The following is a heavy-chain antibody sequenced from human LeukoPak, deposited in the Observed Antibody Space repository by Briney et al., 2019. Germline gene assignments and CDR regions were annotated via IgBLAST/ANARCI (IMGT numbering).Heavy chain of an antibody. CDR2: IYSGGST. CDR1: GFTVSSNY. J-gene: IGHJ4*02. CDR3: ARIFGVDLYYFDY. D-gene: IGHD3-3*01. Sequence: GGSLRLSCAASGFTVSSNYMSWVRQAPGKGLEWVSVIYSGGSTYYADSVKGRFTISRDDSNNTLYLHMNSLRAEDTAVYYCARIFGVDLYYFDYWGQGTPVTVSS. V-gene: IGHV3-53*01.